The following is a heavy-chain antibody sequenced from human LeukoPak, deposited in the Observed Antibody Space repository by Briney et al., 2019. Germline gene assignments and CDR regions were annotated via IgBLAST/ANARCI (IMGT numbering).Heavy chain of an antibody. CDR2: INHSGST. V-gene: IGHV4-34*01. CDR3: ARGYYRLYYYYMDV. Sequence: SETLSLTCAVYGGSFSGYYWSWIRQPPGKGLEWIWEINHSGSTNYNPSLKSRVTISVDTSKNQFSLKLSSVTAADTAVDYCARGYYRLYYYYMDVWGKGTTVTVSS. D-gene: IGHD1-26*01. CDR1: GGSFSGYY. J-gene: IGHJ6*03.